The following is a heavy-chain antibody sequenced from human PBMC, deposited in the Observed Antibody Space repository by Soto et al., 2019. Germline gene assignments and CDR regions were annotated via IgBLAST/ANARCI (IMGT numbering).Heavy chain of an antibody. J-gene: IGHJ6*02. V-gene: IGHV1-69*10. D-gene: IGHD6-6*01. CDR3: ARAGSIAARPPGPTPAPHCYCYGMDV. CDR1: GGTFSSYA. CDR2: IIPILGIA. Sequence: ASVTVSCKASGGTFSSYAISWVRQAPGQGLAWMGGIIPILGIANYAQKFQGRVTITAGKSTSTASMERSRLRSEDAAVYYCARAGSIAARPPGPTPAPHCYCYGMDVWGQGTTVTVSS.